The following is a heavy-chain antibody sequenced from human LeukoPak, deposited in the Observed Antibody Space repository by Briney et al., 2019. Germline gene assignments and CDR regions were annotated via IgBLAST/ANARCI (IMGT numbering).Heavy chain of an antibody. CDR2: INPSGDGT. J-gene: IGHJ5*02. V-gene: IGHV1-46*01. D-gene: IGHD1-14*01. CDR1: GYTFTSYY. Sequence: ASVKVSCKASGYTFTSYYMHWVRQAPGQGLEWMGIINPSGDGTNYPQRFQGRVTLTRDTSTSTVYMELTNLRSEDTAMYYCAKETPNTGWFDPWGQGTLVTVSS. CDR3: AKETPNTGWFDP.